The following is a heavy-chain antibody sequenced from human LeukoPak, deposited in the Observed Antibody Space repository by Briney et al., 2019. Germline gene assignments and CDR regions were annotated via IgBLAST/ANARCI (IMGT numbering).Heavy chain of an antibody. D-gene: IGHD7-27*01. CDR3: VRDGSSWGNFDY. Sequence: GGSLRLSCAASGFTFSDYYMSWIRQAPGKGLEWVSYVSSSGSTIYYADSVKGRFTISRDNAKNSLYLQMNSLRTEDTAVYYCVRDGSSWGNFDYWGQGTLVSVSS. V-gene: IGHV3-11*04. CDR1: GFTFSDYY. CDR2: VSSSGSTI. J-gene: IGHJ4*02.